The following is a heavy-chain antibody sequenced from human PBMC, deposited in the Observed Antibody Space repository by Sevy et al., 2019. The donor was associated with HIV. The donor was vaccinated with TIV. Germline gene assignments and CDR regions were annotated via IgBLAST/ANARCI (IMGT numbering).Heavy chain of an antibody. CDR2: IYPGDSDT. V-gene: IGHV5-51*01. CDR1: GYSFTSYW. J-gene: IGHJ5*02. CDR3: GIMKQTGKSGSYGYNWFDP. Sequence: GESLKISCKGSGYSFTSYWIGWVRQMPGKGLEWMGIIYPGDSDTRYSPSFQGQVTISADKSISTAYLQWSSLKASDTAMYYCGIMKQTGKSGSYGYNWFDPWGQGTLVTVSS. D-gene: IGHD1-26*01.